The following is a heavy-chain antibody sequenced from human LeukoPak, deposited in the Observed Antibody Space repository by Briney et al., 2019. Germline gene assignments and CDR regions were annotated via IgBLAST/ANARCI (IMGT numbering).Heavy chain of an antibody. CDR3: ASSGVTAYSSSWYDGSFGVPTKKKYMDV. CDR2: IYTSGIT. D-gene: IGHD6-13*01. Sequence: SETLSLTCTVSGDSVSSDNYYWSWIRQPAGKGLEWIGHIYTSGITTYNPSLKSRVTISVDTSKNQFSLKLSSVTAADTAVYYCASSGVTAYSSSWYDGSFGVPTKKKYMDVWGKGTTVTVSS. J-gene: IGHJ6*03. CDR1: GDSVSSDNYY. V-gene: IGHV4-61*10.